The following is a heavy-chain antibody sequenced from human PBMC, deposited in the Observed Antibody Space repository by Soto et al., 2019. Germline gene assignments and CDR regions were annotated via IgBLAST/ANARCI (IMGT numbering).Heavy chain of an antibody. CDR1: GGSLSSYY. J-gene: IGHJ4*02. Sequence: PSETLSLTCTVSGGSLSSYYGSWIRQPPGKGLEWIGYIYYSGSTNYNPSLKSRVTISVDTSKNQFSLKLSSVTAADTAVYYCARLPEYYYGSGRQFYFDYWGQGTLVTV. V-gene: IGHV4-59*08. CDR3: ARLPEYYYGSGRQFYFDY. CDR2: IYYSGST. D-gene: IGHD3-10*01.